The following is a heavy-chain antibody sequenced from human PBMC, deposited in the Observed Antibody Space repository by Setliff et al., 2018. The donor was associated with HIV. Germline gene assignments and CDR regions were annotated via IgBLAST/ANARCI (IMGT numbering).Heavy chain of an antibody. J-gene: IGHJ4*02. V-gene: IGHV4-30-2*02. CDR1: GGSMRSSGYS. Sequence: SETLSLTCAVSGGSMRSSGYSWTWIRQAPGKGLEWVGYIYYNGNAYYNPSLKSRVTISVDTSKNQFSLKLSSVTAADTAIYYCARDPGITAAGTEYFDSWGQGILVTVSS. CDR3: ARDPGITAAGTEYFDS. CDR2: IYYNGNA. D-gene: IGHD6-13*01.